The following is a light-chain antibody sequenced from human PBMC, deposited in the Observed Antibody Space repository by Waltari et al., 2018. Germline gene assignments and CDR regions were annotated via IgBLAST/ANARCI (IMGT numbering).Light chain of an antibody. CDR2: YKSDSEK. J-gene: IGLJ3*02. CDR1: SDINVDDFN. V-gene: IGLV5-37*01. Sequence: QPVLTQPPSSSASPGESARLTCTLPSDINVDDFNIYCYPHKPGSPPRFLLYYKSDSEKAQGSGVPSRFSGSKDASANAGILLISGLQSEDEADYYCMFWPSNVWVFGGGTKLTVL. CDR3: MFWPSNVWV.